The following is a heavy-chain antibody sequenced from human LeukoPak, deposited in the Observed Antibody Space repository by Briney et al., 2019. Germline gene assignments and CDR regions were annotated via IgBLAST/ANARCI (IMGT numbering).Heavy chain of an antibody. CDR2: IYYSGST. Sequence: SETLSLTCTVSGGSISSSSYYWGWIRQPPGKGLEWIGSIYYSGSTYYNPSLKSRVTISVDTSKNQFSLKLSSVNAADTAVYYCARDILATSIAAPYYWGQGTLVTVSS. D-gene: IGHD6-13*01. J-gene: IGHJ4*02. CDR1: GGSISSSSYY. CDR3: ARDILATSIAAPYY. V-gene: IGHV4-39*07.